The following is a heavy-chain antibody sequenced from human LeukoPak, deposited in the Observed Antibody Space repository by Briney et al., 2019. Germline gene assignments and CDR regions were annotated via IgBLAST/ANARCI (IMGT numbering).Heavy chain of an antibody. J-gene: IGHJ4*02. CDR1: GYTFTGYY. D-gene: IGHD6-13*01. CDR3: AREDSPAIGIAAALDY. Sequence: ASVKVSCKASGYTFTGYYMHWVRQAPGQGLEWMGWINPNSGGTNYAQKFQGRVTMTRDTSISTAYMELSRLRSDDTAVYYCAREDSPAIGIAAALDYWGQGTLVTVSS. V-gene: IGHV1-2*02. CDR2: INPNSGGT.